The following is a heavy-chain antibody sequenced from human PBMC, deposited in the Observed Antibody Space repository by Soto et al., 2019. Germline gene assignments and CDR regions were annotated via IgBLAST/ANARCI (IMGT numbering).Heavy chain of an antibody. D-gene: IGHD1-26*01. Sequence: PGGSLRLSCAASGFSVTDHYMTWVRQAPGKGLEWVSRIYFDGITTNYADSVKGRLTVSRDNAKNTVYLHVNTLRDEDTAVYYCARGGAVGVDYWGQGTLVTDSS. J-gene: IGHJ4*02. V-gene: IGHV3-74*01. CDR1: GFSVTDHY. CDR2: IYFDGITT. CDR3: ARGGAVGVDY.